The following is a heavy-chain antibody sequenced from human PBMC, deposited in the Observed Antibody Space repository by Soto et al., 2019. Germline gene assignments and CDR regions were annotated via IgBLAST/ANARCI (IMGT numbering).Heavy chain of an antibody. J-gene: IGHJ4*02. CDR3: ARDPFTYYYDSSGYLGSGYFDY. CDR2: INPNSGGT. V-gene: IGHV1-2*04. CDR1: GYTFTGYY. Sequence: ASVKVSCKASGYTFTGYYMHWVRQAPGQGLEWMGWINPNSGGTNYAQKFQGWVTMTRDTSISTAYMELSRLRSDDTAVYYCARDPFTYYYDSSGYLGSGYFDYWGQGTLVTVSS. D-gene: IGHD3-22*01.